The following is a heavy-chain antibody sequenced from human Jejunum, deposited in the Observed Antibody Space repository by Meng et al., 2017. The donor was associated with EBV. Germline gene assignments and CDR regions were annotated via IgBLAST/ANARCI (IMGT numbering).Heavy chain of an antibody. CDR2: IYYSVST. Sequence: QVQLHGSVSGLVMPSETLSLTCTVSGVSMSNFYWSWFRQPPGKGLEWIGYIYYSVSTNYNPSLKSRVTISVDTSKNQFSLSLSSVTAADTAVYYCARGGGRPEYWGQGILVTVSS. D-gene: IGHD3-10*01. CDR3: ARGGGRPEY. J-gene: IGHJ4*02. CDR1: GVSMSNFY. V-gene: IGHV4-59*01.